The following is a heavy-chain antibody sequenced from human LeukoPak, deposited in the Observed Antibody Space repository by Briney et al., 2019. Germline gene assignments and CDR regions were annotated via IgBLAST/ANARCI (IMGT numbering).Heavy chain of an antibody. CDR1: GGSISSSSYY. D-gene: IGHD6-6*01. CDR3: ARGSLGRIAAHPIEYYYYYGMDV. CDR2: IYYSGIT. V-gene: IGHV4-39*01. Sequence: SETLSLTCTVSGGSISSSSYYWGWIRQPPGKGREWIGSIYYSGITYYNPSLQSRVTISVYTAKNQFSLKLSSVTAAHTAVYYYARGSLGRIAAHPIEYYYYYGMDVWGQRTTVTVSS. J-gene: IGHJ6*02.